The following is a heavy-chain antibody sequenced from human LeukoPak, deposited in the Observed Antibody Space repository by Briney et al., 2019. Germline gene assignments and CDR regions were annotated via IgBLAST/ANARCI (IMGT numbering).Heavy chain of an antibody. J-gene: IGHJ4*02. Sequence: GGSLRLSCAVSGFTFSSYGMHWVRQAPGKGLEWVAFIRYDGGNKYYADSVKCRFTISRDNSKKALYLQMNSLRAEDTAVYYCAKDPGQWLVADFDYWGQGTLVTVSS. CDR3: AKDPGQWLVADFDY. CDR2: IRYDGGNK. D-gene: IGHD6-19*01. CDR1: GFTFSSYG. V-gene: IGHV3-30*02.